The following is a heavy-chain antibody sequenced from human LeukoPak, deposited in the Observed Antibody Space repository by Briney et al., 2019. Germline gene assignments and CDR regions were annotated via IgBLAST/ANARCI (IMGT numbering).Heavy chain of an antibody. Sequence: SETLSLTCTVSGPSIRSTIFYWGWIRQPPGKGLEWIGSIYYSGSTYYNPSLKSRVTLSVDTSKNHFSLDLSSVTAADTAAYYCVKANSDDDRGGDFEYWGQGTLVTVSS. V-gene: IGHV4-39*07. J-gene: IGHJ4*02. CDR2: IYYSGST. D-gene: IGHD5-12*01. CDR3: VKANSDDDRGGDFEY. CDR1: GPSIRSTIFY.